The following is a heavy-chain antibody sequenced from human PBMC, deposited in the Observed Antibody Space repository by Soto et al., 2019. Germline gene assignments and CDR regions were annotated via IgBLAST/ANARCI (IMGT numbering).Heavy chain of an antibody. CDR2: INSDGSST. V-gene: IGHV3-74*01. Sequence: GGSLRLSCAASGFTFSSYWMHWVRQAPGKGLVWVSRINSDGSSTSYADSVKGRFTISRDNAKNTLYLQMNSLRAEDTTVYYCASLYCGCSWYYYYYRMDVWGQGTTVPVSS. CDR3: ASLYCGCSWYYYYYRMDV. J-gene: IGHJ6*02. CDR1: GFTFSSYW. D-gene: IGHD2-21*01.